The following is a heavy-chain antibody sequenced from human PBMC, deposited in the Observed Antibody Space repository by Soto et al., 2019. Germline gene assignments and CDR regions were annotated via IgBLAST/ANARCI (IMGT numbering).Heavy chain of an antibody. J-gene: IGHJ3*02. CDR1: GYPVTAYY. Sequence: QLHLVQSGAVVKKPGASVTVSCSASGYPVTAYYMHWVRQAPGRGLEWMGGINPATGAAKYTQPFQGRGTTSRVTLTSPVSMELSGLTSADTAFCFWARGGGVGVAGSAAFDMWGQGTLVTVSS. CDR3: ARGGGVGVAGSAAFDM. CDR2: INPATGAA. V-gene: IGHV1-2*02. D-gene: IGHD3-3*01.